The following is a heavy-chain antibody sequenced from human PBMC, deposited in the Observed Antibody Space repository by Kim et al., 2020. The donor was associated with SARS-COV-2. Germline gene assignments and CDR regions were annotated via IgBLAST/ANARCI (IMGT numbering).Heavy chain of an antibody. D-gene: IGHD3-9*01. Sequence: LKRRVTISVDTSKNKFSLKLSSVIAADTAVYYCARGPYDSLTGYYGNWFDPWGQGTLVTVSS. CDR3: ARGPYDSLTGYYGNWFDP. J-gene: IGHJ5*02. V-gene: IGHV4-59*09.